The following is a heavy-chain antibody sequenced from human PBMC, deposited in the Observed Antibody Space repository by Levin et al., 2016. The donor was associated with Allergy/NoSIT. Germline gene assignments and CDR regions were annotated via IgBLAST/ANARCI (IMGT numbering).Heavy chain of an antibody. CDR2: ISYDGSNK. D-gene: IGHD3-22*01. J-gene: IGHJ3*02. Sequence: GESLKISCAASGFTFSSYAMHWVRQAPGKGLEWVAVISYDGSNKYYADSVKGRFTISRDNSKNTLYLQMNSLRAEDTAVYYCARECITMIVVDLGRAFDIWGQGTMVTVSS. V-gene: IGHV3-30-3*01. CDR3: ARECITMIVVDLGRAFDI. CDR1: GFTFSSYA.